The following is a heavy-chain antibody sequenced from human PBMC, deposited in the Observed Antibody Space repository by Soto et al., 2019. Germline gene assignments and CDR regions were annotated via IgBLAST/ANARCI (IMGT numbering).Heavy chain of an antibody. CDR2: IYTSGST. D-gene: IGHD4-17*01. J-gene: IGHJ4*02. CDR1: GGSISSYY. V-gene: IGHV4-4*07. Sequence: SETLSLTCTVSGGSISSYYWSCIRQPAGKGLEWIVRIYTSGSTNYNPSLKSRVTMSVDMSKNQFSLKLSSVTAADTAVYYCARDPVTSYFDDWGQGTLVTVSS. CDR3: ARDPVTSYFDD.